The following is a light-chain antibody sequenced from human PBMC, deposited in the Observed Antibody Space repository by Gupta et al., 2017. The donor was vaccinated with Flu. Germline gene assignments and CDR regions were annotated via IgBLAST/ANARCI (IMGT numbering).Light chain of an antibody. CDR2: GVT. Sequence: TSSDIGSYNYVSWDQTHPGKAPKLLIYGVTNRPSGVSNRFSGSKSGDTASLTISRLQAEDEADYYCSSCTSSTTVVFGGGTKLTVL. V-gene: IGLV2-14*01. CDR1: SSDIGSYNY. CDR3: SSCTSSTTVV. J-gene: IGLJ2*01.